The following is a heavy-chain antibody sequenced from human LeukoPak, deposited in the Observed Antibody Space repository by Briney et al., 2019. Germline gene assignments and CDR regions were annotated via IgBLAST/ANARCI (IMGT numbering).Heavy chain of an antibody. CDR2: IYPGDSDT. V-gene: IGHV5-51*01. D-gene: IGHD6-6*01. J-gene: IGHJ5*02. Sequence: GESLKISCKGSGYSFTSYWIDWVRQMPGKGLEWMRSIYPGDSDTRYSPSFQGQVTISADKSISTAYLQWSSLKASDTAMYYCARHTYSSSSVGWFDPWGQGTLVTVSS. CDR3: ARHTYSSSSVGWFDP. CDR1: GYSFTSYW.